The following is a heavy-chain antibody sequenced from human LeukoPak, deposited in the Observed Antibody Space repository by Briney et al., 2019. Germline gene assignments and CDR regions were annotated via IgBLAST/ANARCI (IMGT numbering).Heavy chain of an antibody. CDR3: ARLRGKYYYDSSGYYKGLNYYYYMDV. Sequence: SETLSLTCTVYGVSYGGSFSNYYWNWLRQSPGKGLEWIGEINLSVTTNYNPSLKSRVTISVDTSKNQFSLKLSSVTAADTAVYYCARLRGKYYYDSSGYYKGLNYYYYMDVWGKGTTVTISS. J-gene: IGHJ6*03. CDR1: GVSYGGSFSNYY. CDR2: INLSVTT. D-gene: IGHD3-22*01. V-gene: IGHV4-34*01.